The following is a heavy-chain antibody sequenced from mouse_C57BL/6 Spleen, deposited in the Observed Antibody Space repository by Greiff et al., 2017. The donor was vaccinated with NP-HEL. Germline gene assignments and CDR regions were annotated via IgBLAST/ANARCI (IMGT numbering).Heavy chain of an antibody. J-gene: IGHJ3*01. V-gene: IGHV5-4*01. D-gene: IGHD4-1*01. CDR1: GFTFSSYA. CDR2: ISDGGSYT. CDR3: ARDLGIAY. Sequence: DVMLVESGGGLVKPGGSLKLSCAASGFTFSSYAMSWVRQTPDKRLEWVATISDGGSYTYYPDNVKGRFTISRDNAKNNLYLQMSHLKSEDTAMYYCARDLGIAYWGQGTLVTVSA.